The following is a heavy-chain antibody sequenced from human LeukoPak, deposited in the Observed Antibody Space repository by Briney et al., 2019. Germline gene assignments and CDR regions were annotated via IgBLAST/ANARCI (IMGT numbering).Heavy chain of an antibody. CDR2: ISGSGGST. J-gene: IGHJ4*02. CDR1: GFTFSSYA. Sequence: GESLKISCAASGFTFSSYAMSWVRQAPGKGLEWVSTISGSGGSTYYADSVKGRFTISRDNSKNTLYLQMNSLRAEDTAVYYCAKGVVVIAAAPRVWNYWGQGTLVTVSS. D-gene: IGHD2-15*01. CDR3: AKGVVVIAAAPRVWNY. V-gene: IGHV3-23*01.